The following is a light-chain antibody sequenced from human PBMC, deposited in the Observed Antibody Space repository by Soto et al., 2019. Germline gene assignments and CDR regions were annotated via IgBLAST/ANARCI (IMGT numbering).Light chain of an antibody. J-gene: IGKJ4*01. V-gene: IGKV3-15*01. CDR1: QTVTNK. Sequence: EIVMTQSPATLSVYPGERVVLSCRATQTVTNKLAWYQQKPGQAPRLLISDASIRATGIPAKFSGSGSGTEFTLTINSLQSEDFVLYFCQQYNTWPVTFGGGTKVEIK. CDR3: QQYNTWPVT. CDR2: DAS.